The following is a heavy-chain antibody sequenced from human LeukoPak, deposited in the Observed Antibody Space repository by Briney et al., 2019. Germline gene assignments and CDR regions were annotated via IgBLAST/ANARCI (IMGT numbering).Heavy chain of an antibody. CDR2: IWYDGSNK. Sequence: GRSLRLSCAASGFTFSSYGMHWVRQAPGKGLEWVAVIWYDGSNKYYADSVKGRFTISRDNSKNTLYLQMNSLRAEDTAVYYCARDSVYYDSSGYLFVYWGQGTLVTVFS. CDR1: GFTFSSYG. D-gene: IGHD3-22*01. J-gene: IGHJ4*02. CDR3: ARDSVYYDSSGYLFVY. V-gene: IGHV3-33*01.